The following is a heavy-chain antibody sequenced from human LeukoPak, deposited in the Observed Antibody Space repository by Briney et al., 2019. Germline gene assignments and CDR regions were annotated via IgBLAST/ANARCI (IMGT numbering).Heavy chain of an antibody. CDR1: GYSFSGYY. V-gene: IGHV1-2*02. CDR2: MNPSSGGT. Sequence: ASVNVSCKPSGYSFSGYYIHWVRQAPGQGLEWMGWMNPSSGGTNYAQKFQGRVTMTRDTSISTAYMEVSSLRSDDTAIYYCAREYEYSNSNWGQGTLVTVSS. CDR3: AREYEYSNSN. D-gene: IGHD6-6*01. J-gene: IGHJ4*02.